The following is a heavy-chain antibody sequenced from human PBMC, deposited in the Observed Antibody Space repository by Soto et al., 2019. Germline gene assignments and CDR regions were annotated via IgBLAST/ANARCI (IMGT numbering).Heavy chain of an antibody. CDR1: GGSISNGYHY. D-gene: IGHD2-15*01. Sequence: QVRLQESGPRLVESSQTLSLTCTVSGGSISNGYHYWSWVRQTPGKGLEWVGHVYHSGRTQYNPSLKSRVGILVDTSRNQFSLNLNFMTAADTAVYYCVRWVEVSLDYFDSWGQGIPVTVSS. V-gene: IGHV4-30-4*01. CDR2: VYHSGRT. J-gene: IGHJ4*02. CDR3: VRWVEVSLDYFDS.